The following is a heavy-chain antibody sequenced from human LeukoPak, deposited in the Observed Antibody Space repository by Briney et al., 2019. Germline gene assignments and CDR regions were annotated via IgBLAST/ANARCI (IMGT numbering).Heavy chain of an antibody. J-gene: IGHJ6*02. Sequence: ASVKVSCKASGGTFSSYAISWVRQAPGQGLEWMGGLIPIFGTANYAQKFQGRVTITADESTSTAYMELSSLRSEDTAVYYCARGRFGVVIAGLYYYYGMDVWGQGTTVTVSS. CDR1: GGTFSSYA. V-gene: IGHV1-69*13. D-gene: IGHD3-3*01. CDR2: LIPIFGTA. CDR3: ARGRFGVVIAGLYYYYGMDV.